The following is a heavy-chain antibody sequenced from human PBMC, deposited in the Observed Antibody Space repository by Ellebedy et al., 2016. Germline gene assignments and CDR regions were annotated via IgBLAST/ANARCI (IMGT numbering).Heavy chain of an antibody. CDR1: GFTFSSYS. Sequence: GGSLRLSCAASGFTFSSYSMNWVRQAPGKGLEWVSSISSSSSYIYYADSVKGRFTISRDNATNSLYLQMNSLRAEDTAVYYCAREGAGAVAGKNYYYYYMDVWGKGTTVTVSS. CDR2: ISSSSSYI. D-gene: IGHD6-19*01. CDR3: AREGAGAVAGKNYYYYYMDV. V-gene: IGHV3-21*01. J-gene: IGHJ6*03.